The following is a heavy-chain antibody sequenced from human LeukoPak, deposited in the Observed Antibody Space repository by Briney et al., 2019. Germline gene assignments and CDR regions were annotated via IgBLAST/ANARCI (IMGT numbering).Heavy chain of an antibody. J-gene: IGHJ6*03. CDR3: ARHESGTMVQGVVWHYYYMDV. CDR1: GYSFTDYW. D-gene: IGHD3-10*01. V-gene: IGHV5-51*01. Sequence: GESLKISCKGSGYSFTDYWIGWVRQMPGKGLEWMGSIYPGDSDIRYSPSFQGQVTISADKSLNTAYPQWSSLKAADTAIYYCARHESGTMVQGVVWHYYYMDVWGKGTTVTVSS. CDR2: IYPGDSDI.